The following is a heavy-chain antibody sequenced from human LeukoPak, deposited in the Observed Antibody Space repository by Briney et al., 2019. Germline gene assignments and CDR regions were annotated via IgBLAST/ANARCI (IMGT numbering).Heavy chain of an antibody. CDR1: GDSVSSYY. CDR3: ARGRTWFDP. CDR2: ISDTGST. J-gene: IGHJ5*02. V-gene: IGHV4-59*02. Sequence: SETLSLTCTVSGDSVSSYYWSWFRRPPGKGLEWIGYISDTGSTNCNPSLKSRGTISVDTSKNQFSLKLSSVTAADTAVYYCARGRTWFDPWSRGTLVTVSS.